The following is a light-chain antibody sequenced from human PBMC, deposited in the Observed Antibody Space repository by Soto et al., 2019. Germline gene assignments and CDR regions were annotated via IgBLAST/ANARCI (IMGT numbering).Light chain of an antibody. J-gene: IGKJ4*02. V-gene: IGKV3-15*01. Sequence: VMTQSPATLSVSPGERATLSCRASQSISSNLAWYQQKLGQAPRLFIFRASSRATGVPARFSGSGCGTEFNMTISSLQSEDFAVYYCQHYNNWPRATFGGGTKVEIK. CDR1: QSISSN. CDR2: RAS. CDR3: QHYNNWPRAT.